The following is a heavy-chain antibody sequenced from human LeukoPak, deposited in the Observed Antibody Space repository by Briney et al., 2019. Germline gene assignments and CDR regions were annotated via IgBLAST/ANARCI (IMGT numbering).Heavy chain of an antibody. J-gene: IGHJ4*02. CDR3: ARLGGKVLLWFGPGGH. Sequence: SETLSLTCTVSGGSISSSSYYWGWIRQPPGKGLEWIGSIYYSGSTYYNPSLKSRVTISVDTSKNQFSLKLSSVTAADTAVYYCARLGGKVLLWFGPGGHWGQGTLVTVSS. D-gene: IGHD3-10*01. CDR1: GGSISSSSYY. CDR2: IYYSGST. V-gene: IGHV4-39*01.